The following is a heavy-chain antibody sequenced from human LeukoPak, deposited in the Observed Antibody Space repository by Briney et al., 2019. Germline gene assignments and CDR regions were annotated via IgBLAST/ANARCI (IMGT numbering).Heavy chain of an antibody. CDR3: ARHRSGWLQSSFDY. V-gene: IGHV4-39*01. CDR1: GGSLSSSSYY. Sequence: PSETLSLTCSVSGGSLSSSSYYWGWIRQPPGKGLEWIGSIYYSGSSFDNPALKSRVTISVDTSKNQFSLKLGSVTAADTAVYYCARHRSGWLQSSFDYWGQGTLVTVSS. J-gene: IGHJ4*02. D-gene: IGHD5-24*01. CDR2: IYYSGSS.